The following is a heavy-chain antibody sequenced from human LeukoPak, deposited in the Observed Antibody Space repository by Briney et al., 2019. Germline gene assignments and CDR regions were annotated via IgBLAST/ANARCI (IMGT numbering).Heavy chain of an antibody. CDR1: GFTFSDCS. Sequence: GGSLRLSCAASGFTFSDCSMNWVRQAPGKGLEWVSYISYSGSTTSYADSVKGRFTISRDNAKNSLYLQMNSLRAEDTAVYYCARAGPPAFDPWGQGTLVTVSS. CDR2: ISYSGSTT. CDR3: ARAGPPAFDP. V-gene: IGHV3-48*04. J-gene: IGHJ5*02.